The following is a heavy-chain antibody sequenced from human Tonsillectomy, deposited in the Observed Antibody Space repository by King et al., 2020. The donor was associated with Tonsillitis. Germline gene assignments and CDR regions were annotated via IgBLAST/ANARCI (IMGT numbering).Heavy chain of an antibody. CDR3: ARGTEYYDFWSGYWFDP. J-gene: IGHJ5*02. V-gene: IGHV4-30-2*01. D-gene: IGHD3-3*01. Sequence: QLQESGSGLVKPSQTLSLTCAVSGGSISSGAYSWSWIRQPPGKGLEWIGYIYHSGSTYYNPSLKSRVTMSVDRSKNQFSLKLSSVTAADTAVYYCARGTEYYDFWSGYWFDPWGQGTLVTVSS. CDR1: GGSISSGAYS. CDR2: IYHSGST.